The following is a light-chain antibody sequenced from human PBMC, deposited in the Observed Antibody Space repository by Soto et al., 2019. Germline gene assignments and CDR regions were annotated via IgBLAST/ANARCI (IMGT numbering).Light chain of an antibody. CDR2: KAS. CDR3: QHYNSYSEA. CDR1: QAISSW. Sequence: DVNLNQSPSTLSGSVRHRVTITCRASQAISSWLAWYQQKPGKAPKLLIYKASTLKSGVPSKFSGSGSGTEFTLTISSLQPDDFATYYCQHYNSYSEAVGQGTKVDIK. V-gene: IGKV1-5*03. J-gene: IGKJ1*01.